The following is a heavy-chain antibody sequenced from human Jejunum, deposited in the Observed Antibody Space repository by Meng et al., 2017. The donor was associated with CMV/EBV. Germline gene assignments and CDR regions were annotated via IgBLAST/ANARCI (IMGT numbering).Heavy chain of an antibody. D-gene: IGHD3-22*01. J-gene: IGHJ3*02. CDR2: ISISGSI. V-gene: IGHV3-21*04. Sequence: FSSYTMNWVRQAPGKGLEWVSFISISGSINYADSMKGRFTISRDNAKNLLYLQMNSLRVEDTAIYYCAREVDGYGSSGSPGAFDIWGQGTVVTVSS. CDR3: AREVDGYGSSGSPGAFDI. CDR1: FSSYT.